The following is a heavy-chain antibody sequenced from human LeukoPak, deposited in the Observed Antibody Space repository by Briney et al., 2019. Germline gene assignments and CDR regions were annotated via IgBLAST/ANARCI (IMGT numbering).Heavy chain of an antibody. D-gene: IGHD3-10*01. CDR1: GFTFSSYS. Sequence: GGSLRLSCAASGFTFSSYSMNWVRQAPGKGLEWVSVIYSGGSTYYADSVKGRFTISRDNSKNTLYLQMNSLRAEDTAVYYCARDYEGSYFDYWGQGTLVTVSS. J-gene: IGHJ4*02. CDR3: ARDYEGSYFDY. V-gene: IGHV3-53*01. CDR2: IYSGGST.